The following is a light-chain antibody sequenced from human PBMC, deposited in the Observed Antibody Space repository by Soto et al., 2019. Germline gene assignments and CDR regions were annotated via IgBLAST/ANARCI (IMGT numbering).Light chain of an antibody. J-gene: IGKJ3*01. V-gene: IGKV3-20*01. CDR3: QHYGSSLFT. Sequence: EIVLTQSPGTLSLSPGERATLSCRASQSVSSSYLAWYQQKPGQAPRLLIYGASRRATGIPDTFSGSGSGTDFTLTISRLEPKDFAVYYCQHYGSSLFTFGPGTQVDI. CDR2: GAS. CDR1: QSVSSSY.